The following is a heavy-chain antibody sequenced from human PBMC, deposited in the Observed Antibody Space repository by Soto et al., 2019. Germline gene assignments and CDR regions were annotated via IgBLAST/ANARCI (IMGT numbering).Heavy chain of an antibody. D-gene: IGHD3-22*01. V-gene: IGHV4-59*01. CDR2: IYYNGNT. J-gene: IGHJ5*02. Sequence: SETLSLTCTVSGGSININYWSWIRQPQGKGLEWIGYIYYNGNTNYNPSLRGRVTVSLDTSKNQFSLTLSSLTAADTAVYYCARAAAYYYDNRGYYPNWFDPWGQGTLVT. CDR1: GGSININY. CDR3: ARAAAYYYDNRGYYPNWFDP.